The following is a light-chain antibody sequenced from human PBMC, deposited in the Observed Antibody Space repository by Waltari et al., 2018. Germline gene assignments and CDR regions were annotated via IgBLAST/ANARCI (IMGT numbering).Light chain of an antibody. CDR1: QSISSY. CDR3: QQSYSTPHST. Sequence: DIQMTQSPSSLSASVGDRVTITCRASQSISSYLNWYQQKPGKAPKLLICAASSLQSGVPSRFSGSGSGTDFTLTISSLQPEDFATYYCQQSYSTPHSTFGPGTKVDIK. CDR2: AAS. J-gene: IGKJ3*01. V-gene: IGKV1-39*01.